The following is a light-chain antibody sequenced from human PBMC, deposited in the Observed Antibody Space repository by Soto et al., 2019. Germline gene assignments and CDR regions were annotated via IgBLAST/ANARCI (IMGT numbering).Light chain of an antibody. J-gene: IGLJ2*01. CDR1: SSDVGAYDF. CDR3: SSYTTRSTLV. Sequence: QSALTQPASVSGSPGQSITISCTGTSSDVGAYDFVLWYQHYPGKAPKLVTFDVTHRPPGISDRFSGSKSANTASLTISGLQAEDEAFYYCSSYTTRSTLVFGGGTKVTVL. V-gene: IGLV2-14*01. CDR2: DVT.